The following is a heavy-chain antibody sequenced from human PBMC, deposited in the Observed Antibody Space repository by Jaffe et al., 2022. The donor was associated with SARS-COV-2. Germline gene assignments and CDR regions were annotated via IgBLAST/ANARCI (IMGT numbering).Heavy chain of an antibody. V-gene: IGHV3-33*01. CDR2: IWYDGSNK. J-gene: IGHJ4*02. CDR3: ARDLNEDRAIDY. Sequence: QVQLVESGGGVVQPGRSLRLSCAASGFTFSAYGMHWVRQAPGKGLQWVAVIWYDGSNKYYVDSVKGRFTVSRDNSKNTLYLQMNSLRAEDTAVYYCARDLNEDRAIDYWGQGTLVTVSS. CDR1: GFTFSAYG.